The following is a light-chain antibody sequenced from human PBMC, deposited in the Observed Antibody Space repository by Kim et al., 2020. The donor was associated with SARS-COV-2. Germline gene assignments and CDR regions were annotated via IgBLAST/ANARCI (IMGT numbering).Light chain of an antibody. J-gene: IGKJ4*01. CDR3: QQLNSYPLT. Sequence: ASGGDTVTITCRASQGSSSYLAWYQQKPGLAPKVLIYSASTLQSGVPSRCSGSGSGTDFTLTISSLQPEDFATYYCQQLNSYPLTFGGGTKVDIK. CDR2: SAS. CDR1: QGSSSY. V-gene: IGKV1-9*01.